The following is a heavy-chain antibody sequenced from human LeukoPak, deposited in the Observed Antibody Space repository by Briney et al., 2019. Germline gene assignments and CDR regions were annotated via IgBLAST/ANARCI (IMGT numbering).Heavy chain of an antibody. V-gene: IGHV4-31*03. CDR2: TFYSGST. Sequence: SETLSLTCTVSGGSISSGDYYWSWVRQHPEKGLEWIGYTFYSGSTYYNPSLKSRVTISVDTSKNQFSLKLSSVTAADTAVYYCATPSDAMTTVTTYDAFDIWGQGTMVTVSS. J-gene: IGHJ3*02. CDR3: ATPSDAMTTVTTYDAFDI. D-gene: IGHD4-17*01. CDR1: GGSISSGDYY.